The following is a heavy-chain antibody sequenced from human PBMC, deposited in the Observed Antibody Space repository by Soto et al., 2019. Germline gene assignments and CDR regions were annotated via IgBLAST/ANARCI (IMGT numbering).Heavy chain of an antibody. J-gene: IGHJ4*02. CDR2: IYYSGNT. D-gene: IGHD6-13*01. Sequence: PSETLSLTCAVSGYSISSSNWWGWIRQPPGKGLEWIGYIYYSGNTYYNPSLKSRVTMSVDTSKNQFSLKLTSVTAVDTAVYYCASYIEGGIGRGYWGQGHLVTVSS. CDR1: GYSISSSNW. V-gene: IGHV4-28*01. CDR3: ASYIEGGIGRGY.